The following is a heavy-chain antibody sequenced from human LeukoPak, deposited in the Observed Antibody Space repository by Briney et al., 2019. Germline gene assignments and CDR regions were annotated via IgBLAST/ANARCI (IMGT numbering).Heavy chain of an antibody. CDR3: ARGGTITWVEDY. J-gene: IGHJ4*02. V-gene: IGHV3-7*05. CDR2: IKQDGSAQ. Sequence: GGSLRLSCAASGFTFSSYWMSWVRQAPGKGLESVANIKQDGSAQYYVDSVKGRFTISRDNAKNSVYLQMNSLRAEDTAVYYCARGGTITWVEDYWGQGTLVTVSS. D-gene: IGHD3-16*01. CDR1: GFTFSSYW.